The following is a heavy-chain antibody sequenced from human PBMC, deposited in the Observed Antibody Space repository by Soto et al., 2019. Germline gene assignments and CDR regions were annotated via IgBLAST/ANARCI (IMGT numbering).Heavy chain of an antibody. V-gene: IGHV1-24*01. Sequence: ASVKVSCKVSGYTLTELSMHWVRQAPGKGLEWMGGFDPEDGETIYAQKFQGRVTMTEDTSTDTAYMELSSLRSEDTAVYYCATDSAFVVVPAASGSRQSYAAAWGQGTLVTVSS. D-gene: IGHD2-2*01. J-gene: IGHJ4*02. CDR2: FDPEDGET. CDR3: ATDSAFVVVPAASGSRQSYAAA. CDR1: GYTLTELS.